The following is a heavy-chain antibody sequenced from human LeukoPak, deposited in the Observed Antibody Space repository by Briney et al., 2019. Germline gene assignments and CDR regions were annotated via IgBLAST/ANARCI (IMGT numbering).Heavy chain of an antibody. J-gene: IGHJ5*02. D-gene: IGHD6-19*01. V-gene: IGHV4-59*01. CDR3: ARVSLQQWLVAGS. CDR2: IYYSGST. Sequence: SETLSLTCTVSGGSISDYYWSWIRQPPGKGLEWIGYIYYSGSTNYNPSLKSRVTISVDTSKNQFSLKLSSVTAADTAVYYCARVSLQQWLVAGSWGQGTLVTVSS. CDR1: GGSISDYY.